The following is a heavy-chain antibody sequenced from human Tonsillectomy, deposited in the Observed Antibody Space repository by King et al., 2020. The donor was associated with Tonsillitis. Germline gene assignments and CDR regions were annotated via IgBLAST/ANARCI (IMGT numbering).Heavy chain of an antibody. CDR3: ARCGGDCYGLDYFDY. V-gene: IGHV3-30*04. J-gene: IGHJ4*02. CDR2: ISYDGSNK. Sequence: VQLVESGGGVVQPGRSLRLSCAASGFTFSSYAMHWVRQAPGKGLEWVAVISYDGSNKYYADSVKGRFTISRDNSKNTLYLQMNSLRAEDTAVYYCARCGGDCYGLDYFDYWGQGTLVTVSS. CDR1: GFTFSSYA. D-gene: IGHD2-21*02.